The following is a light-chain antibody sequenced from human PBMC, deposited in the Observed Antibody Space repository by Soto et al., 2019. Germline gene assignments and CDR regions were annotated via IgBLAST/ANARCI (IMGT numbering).Light chain of an antibody. Sequence: IVLSQSPGTLSFSPGERATLSCRASQSVRNSLLAWYQQKPGQPPRLLIYDASTRATATPERFSGSGSGTDFTLTISRLEPEDFAVYYCHQYDSIVQTFGQGTRLEIK. J-gene: IGKJ5*01. CDR3: HQYDSIVQT. CDR2: DAS. V-gene: IGKV3-20*01. CDR1: QSVRNSL.